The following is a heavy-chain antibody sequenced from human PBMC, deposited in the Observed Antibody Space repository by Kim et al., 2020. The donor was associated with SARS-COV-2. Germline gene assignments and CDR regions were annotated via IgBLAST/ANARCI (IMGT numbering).Heavy chain of an antibody. D-gene: IGHD3-22*01. CDR3: ARRFLYYYDSSGYGWYFDY. Sequence: GGSLRLSCAASGFTFSSYSMNWVRQAPGKGLEWVSYISSSSSTIYYADSVKGRFTISRDNAKNSLYLQMNSLRDEDTALYYCARRFLYYYDSSGYGWYFDYWGQGTLVTVSS. V-gene: IGHV3-48*02. CDR2: ISSSSSTI. CDR1: GFTFSSYS. J-gene: IGHJ4*02.